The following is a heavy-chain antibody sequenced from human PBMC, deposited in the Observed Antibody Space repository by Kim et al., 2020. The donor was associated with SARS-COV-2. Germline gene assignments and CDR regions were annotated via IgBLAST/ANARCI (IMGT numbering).Heavy chain of an antibody. CDR1: GFSSSSYW. CDR2: ISSDGSIT. CDR3: ARGMFRNGFDV. Sequence: GGSLRLSCAASGFSSSSYWLYWVRQRPGKGLELVSRISSDGSITHSADSVKGRFTMSRYSAENTLYLQMNSLGAEDTAVYYCARGMFRNGFDVWGQGTTVSVSS. V-gene: IGHV3-74*01. D-gene: IGHD3-10*02. J-gene: IGHJ6*02.